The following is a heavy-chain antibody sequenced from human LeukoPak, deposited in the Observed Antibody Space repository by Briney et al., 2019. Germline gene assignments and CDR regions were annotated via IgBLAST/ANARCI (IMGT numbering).Heavy chain of an antibody. D-gene: IGHD3-10*01. J-gene: IGHJ5*02. V-gene: IGHV2-5*01. CDR3: AHSPPGAGSESYFVIPPNWFDP. CDR2: TDWNDDD. CDR1: GFSLSTTGPG. Sequence: GRTLGKPTQTLALTFTFSGFSLSTTGPGEGWIRQPPGKGLDGILVTDWNDDDRYSSSLKSRLTIPNDTPKNQVALTPTNMTPVDAAAYYCAHSPPGAGSESYFVIPPNWFDPWGQGTLVTVSS.